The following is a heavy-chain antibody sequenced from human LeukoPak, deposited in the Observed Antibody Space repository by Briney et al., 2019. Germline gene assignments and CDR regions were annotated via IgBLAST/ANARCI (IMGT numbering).Heavy chain of an antibody. CDR1: GFTFSSYA. V-gene: IGHV3-30-3*01. D-gene: IGHD3-10*01. CDR3: ARDPTYYGSGSYYRGYYFDY. Sequence: GRSLRLSCAASGFTFSSYAMHWVRQAPGKGLEWVAVISYDGSNKYYADSVKGRFTISRDNSKNTLYLQMNSLRAEDTAVYYCARDPTYYGSGSYYRGYYFDYWGQGTLVTVSS. CDR2: ISYDGSNK. J-gene: IGHJ4*02.